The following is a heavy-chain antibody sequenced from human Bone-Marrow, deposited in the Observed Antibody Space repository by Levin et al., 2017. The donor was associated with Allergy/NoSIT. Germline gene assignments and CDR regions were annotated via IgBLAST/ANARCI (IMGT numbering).Heavy chain of an antibody. CDR1: GFTCSGYW. CDR2: INRDGGDG. Sequence: GGSLRLSCASSGFTCSGYWMAWVRQAPGKGLEWVANINRDGGDGYYVDSVKGRFTISRDNARNSLDLQMNSLRVEDTAVYYCARNGAWSFEFWGQGTLVTVSS. V-gene: IGHV3-7*02. J-gene: IGHJ4*02. D-gene: IGHD2-8*01. CDR3: ARNGAWSFEF.